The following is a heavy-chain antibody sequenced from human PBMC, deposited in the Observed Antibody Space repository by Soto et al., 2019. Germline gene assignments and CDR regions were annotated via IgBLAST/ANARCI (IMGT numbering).Heavy chain of an antibody. Sequence: EVQLVESGGDLVQPGGSLRLSCAASGFTVSSNFMSWVRQAPGKGLEWVSVIYSGGTTYYADSVKGRFTISRHNSMNTLYLQMNSLRPEDTAVYYCARGAGYSSGWYDYWGQGTLVTVSS. CDR2: IYSGGTT. V-gene: IGHV3-53*04. CDR1: GFTVSSNF. D-gene: IGHD6-19*01. J-gene: IGHJ4*02. CDR3: ARGAGYSSGWYDY.